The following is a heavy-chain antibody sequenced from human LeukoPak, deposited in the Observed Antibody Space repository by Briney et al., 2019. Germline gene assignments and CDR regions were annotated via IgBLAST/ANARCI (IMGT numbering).Heavy chain of an antibody. CDR1: GGSISSGGYY. D-gene: IGHD2-21*02. V-gene: IGHV4-31*03. J-gene: IGHJ4*02. CDR2: IYYSGST. CDR3: ARGNGDCGDYVDY. Sequence: PSQTLSLTCTVSGGSISSGGYYWSWIRQHPGKGLEWIGYIYYSGSTYYNPSLKNRVTISVDTSKNQFSLKLSSVTAADTAVYYCARGNGDCGDYVDYWGQGTLVTVSS.